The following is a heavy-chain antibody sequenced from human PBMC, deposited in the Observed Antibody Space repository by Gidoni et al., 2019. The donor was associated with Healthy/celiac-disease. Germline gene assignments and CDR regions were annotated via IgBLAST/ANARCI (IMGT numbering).Heavy chain of an antibody. CDR3: ARAVEYSSSFDAFDI. CDR2: ISSSGSTI. Sequence: EVQLVESGGGLVQPGGSLRLSCAASGFTFSSYEMNWVRQAPGKGLEWVSYISSSGSTIYYADSVKGRFTISRDNAKNSLYLQMNSLRAEDTAVYYCARAVEYSSSFDAFDIWGQGTMVTVSS. CDR1: GFTFSSYE. J-gene: IGHJ3*02. D-gene: IGHD6-6*01. V-gene: IGHV3-48*03.